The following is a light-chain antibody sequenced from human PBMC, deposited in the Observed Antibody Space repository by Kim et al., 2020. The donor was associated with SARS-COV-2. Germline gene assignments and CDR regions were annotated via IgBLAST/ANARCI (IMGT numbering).Light chain of an antibody. J-gene: IGKJ1*01. CDR2: GAF. V-gene: IGKV3-20*01. CDR3: QQHGSSPRT. CDR1: QSVSSSY. Sequence: SPGERATLSCWASQSVSSSYLAWFQQKPGQTPRLLIYGAFSRATGIPDRFSGSGSGTDFTLTISRLEPEDFAVYYCQQHGSSPRTFGRGTKVDIK.